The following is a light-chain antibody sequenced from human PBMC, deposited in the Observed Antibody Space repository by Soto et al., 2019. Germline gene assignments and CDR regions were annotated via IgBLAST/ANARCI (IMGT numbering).Light chain of an antibody. CDR3: QSYDSSLSGGV. V-gene: IGLV1-40*01. Sequence: QSVLTQPPSVSGAPGQRVTISCTGRSSNIGTGYDIHWYQQLPGTAPKLLIYGNSNRPSGVPDRFSGSKSGTSASLAITGLQAEDEADYYCQSYDSSLSGGVFGTGTKVTVI. J-gene: IGLJ1*01. CDR1: SSNIGTGYD. CDR2: GNS.